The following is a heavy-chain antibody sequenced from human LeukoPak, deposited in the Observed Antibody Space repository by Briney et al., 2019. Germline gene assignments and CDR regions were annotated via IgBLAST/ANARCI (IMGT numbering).Heavy chain of an antibody. CDR1: GGSFSGYY. Sequence: KSSETLSLTCAVYGGSFSGYYWSWIRQPPGKGLEWIGEINHSGSTNYNPSLKSRVTISVDTSKNQFSLKLSSVTAADTAVYYCARGRGRRAIFYYYYYMDVWGKGTTVTVSS. J-gene: IGHJ6*03. D-gene: IGHD2/OR15-2a*01. CDR3: ARGRGRRAIFYYYYYMDV. CDR2: INHSGST. V-gene: IGHV4-34*01.